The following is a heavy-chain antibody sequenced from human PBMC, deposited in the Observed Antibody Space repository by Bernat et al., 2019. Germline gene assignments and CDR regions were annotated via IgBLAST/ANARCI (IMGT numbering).Heavy chain of an antibody. Sequence: QVQFVQSGAEVKKPGASVKLSCKASEYTFPNYAMHWVRQAPGQSLEWMGWINAGNGDTKYSQRFEGRVIITRDTSASTAYMEVRYLRSEDTAVYYCARGYCGGDRHPRWLDYWGPGNQVTGFS. CDR3: ARGYCGGDRHPRWLDY. V-gene: IGHV1-3*01. J-gene: IGHJ4*02. CDR2: INAGNGDT. CDR1: EYTFPNYA. D-gene: IGHD2-21*02.